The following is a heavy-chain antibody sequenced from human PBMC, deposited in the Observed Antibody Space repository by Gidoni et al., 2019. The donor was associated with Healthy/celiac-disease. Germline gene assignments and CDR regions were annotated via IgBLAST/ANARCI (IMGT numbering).Heavy chain of an antibody. CDR3: ARGLPEMWELPQAYYGMDV. J-gene: IGHJ6*02. D-gene: IGHD1-26*01. CDR2: INSDGSST. V-gene: IGHV3-74*01. CDR1: GFTFSSYW. Sequence: EVQLVESGGGLVQPGGSLRLSCAASGFTFSSYWMHWVRQAPGKGLVWVSRINSDGSSTSYADSVKGRFTISRDNAKNTLYLQMNSLRAEDTAVYYCARGLPEMWELPQAYYGMDVWGQGTTVTVSS.